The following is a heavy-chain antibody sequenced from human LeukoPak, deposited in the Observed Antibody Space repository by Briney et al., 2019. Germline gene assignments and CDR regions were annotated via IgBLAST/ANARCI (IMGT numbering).Heavy chain of an antibody. D-gene: IGHD6-13*01. CDR3: ARADGRVAAAALYYFDY. CDR2: INPSGGST. Sequence: GASVKVSCTASGYIFTSYFMHWVRQAPGQGLEWMGLINPSGGSTRYAQKFQGRVTMTRDMSTSTVYMELSSLRSEDTAVYYCARADGRVAAAALYYFDYWGQGTLVTVSS. CDR1: GYIFTSYF. V-gene: IGHV1-46*01. J-gene: IGHJ4*02.